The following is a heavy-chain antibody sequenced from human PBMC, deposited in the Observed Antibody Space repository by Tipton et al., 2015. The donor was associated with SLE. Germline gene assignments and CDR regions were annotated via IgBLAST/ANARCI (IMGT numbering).Heavy chain of an antibody. CDR1: GGSISSGGYY. D-gene: IGHD5/OR15-5a*01. Sequence: TLSLTCSVSGGSISSGGYYWSWIRQHPGKDLELIGFIYQSGSTYYNPSLRSRVIISVDTSKNQFSLKLSSVTAADTAVYYCATNGHGEIYEFFTEYLRHWGQGTLVTVSS. V-gene: IGHV4-31*03. CDR3: ATNGHGEIYEFFTEYLRH. J-gene: IGHJ1*01. CDR2: IYQSGST.